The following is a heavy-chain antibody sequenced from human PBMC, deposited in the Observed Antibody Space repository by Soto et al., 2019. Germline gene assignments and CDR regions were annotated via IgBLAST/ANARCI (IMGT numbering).Heavy chain of an antibody. CDR3: ATELSYNSGRPFDY. V-gene: IGHV3-23*01. Sequence: EVQLLESGGGLVQPGGSLRLSCAASGFAFSSCAMTWVRQAPGKGLEWVSSISNSGGATFYADSVKGRFTVSRENSKNTLYLQMNSLRTEDTALYYCATELSYNSGRPFDYWGQGTLVTVSS. CDR2: ISNSGGAT. CDR1: GFAFSSCA. J-gene: IGHJ4*02. D-gene: IGHD3-10*01.